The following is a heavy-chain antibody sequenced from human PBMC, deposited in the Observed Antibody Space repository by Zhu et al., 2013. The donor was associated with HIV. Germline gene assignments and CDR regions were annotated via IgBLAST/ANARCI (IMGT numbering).Heavy chain of an antibody. CDR3: IRRAFYYDRSWFDP. V-gene: IGHV1-69*01. Sequence: QVHLVQSGAEVKKPGASVKVSCKTSGYSFITYYMHWVRQAPGQGPEWMGGIIPIFGSANYAQRFQGRVTITADESTRTAYMELSTLRSEDTAVYYCIRRAFYYDRSWFDPGAREPWSPSPQ. CDR2: IIPIFGSA. CDR1: GYSFITYY. D-gene: IGHD3-22*01. J-gene: IGHJ5*02.